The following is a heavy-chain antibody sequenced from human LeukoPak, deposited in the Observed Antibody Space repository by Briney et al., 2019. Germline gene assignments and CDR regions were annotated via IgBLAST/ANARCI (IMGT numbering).Heavy chain of an antibody. V-gene: IGHV4-39*07. CDR2: IDHSGST. D-gene: IGHD6-6*01. J-gene: IGHJ5*02. CDR3: ASEPPEYRNSPFLERFDP. Sequence: SETLSLTCPVSLGSISSSSYYWGWIRQPPGKGLEGMGSIDHSGSTYYNPSLKSRVTISVDTSKQQFSLKLSSVTAADTDVYYCASEPPEYRNSPFLERFDPWGQGTLVTVSS. CDR1: LGSISSSSYY.